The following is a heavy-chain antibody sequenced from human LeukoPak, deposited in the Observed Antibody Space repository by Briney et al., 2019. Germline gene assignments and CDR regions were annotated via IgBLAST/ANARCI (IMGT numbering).Heavy chain of an antibody. CDR2: LHYSGST. CDR3: ARGHDSAKIGG. V-gene: IGHV4-59*01. Sequence: SETLSLTCTVSDGSISGYYWSWIRQPPGEGLEWIGGLHYSGSTLYNPSLKSRVTISVDTSKNQFSLKLTSVTAADTAVYYCARGHDSAKIGGWGRGTLVTVSS. J-gene: IGHJ4*02. CDR1: DGSISGYY. D-gene: IGHD3-3*01.